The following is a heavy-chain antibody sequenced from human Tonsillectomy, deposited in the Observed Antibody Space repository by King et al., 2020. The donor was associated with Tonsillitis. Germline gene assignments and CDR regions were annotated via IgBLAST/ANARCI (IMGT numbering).Heavy chain of an antibody. V-gene: IGHV3-49*04. D-gene: IGHD1-7*01. CDR3: TRVVTATTSAPPKLDYYYYYMDV. J-gene: IGHJ6*03. CDR2: ISSIPYRGTT. CDR1: GFNFGDYI. Sequence: EVQLVESGGGLVQPGRSLRLSCTASGFNFGDYILSWVRQAPGKGLEWVGFISSIPYRGTTESAASVRGRFTLSRDDSKSIAYLQMNSLKTEDTAVYFCTRVVTATTSAPPKLDYYYYYMDVWGKGTTVTVSS.